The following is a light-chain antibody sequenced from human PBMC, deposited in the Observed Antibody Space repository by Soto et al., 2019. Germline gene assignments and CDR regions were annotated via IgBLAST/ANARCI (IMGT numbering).Light chain of an antibody. CDR3: QQRSDWAST. CDR1: QSVGSY. J-gene: IGKJ4*01. CDR2: DAF. V-gene: IGKV3-11*02. Sequence: EIVLTQSPATLSLSPGDRATLSCRASQSVGSYLGWYQQRPGQAPRLLIYDAFNRATGIPARFSGSGYGRDFTVTISCLEPEYFEEYYCQQRSDWASTFGGGTKVQI.